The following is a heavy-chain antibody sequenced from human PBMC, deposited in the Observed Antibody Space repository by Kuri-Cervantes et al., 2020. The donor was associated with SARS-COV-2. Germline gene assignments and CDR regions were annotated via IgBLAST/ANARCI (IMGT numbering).Heavy chain of an antibody. J-gene: IGHJ4*02. CDR1: GFTFSSYS. V-gene: IGHV3-48*01. D-gene: IGHD7-27*01. CDR2: ISTSGSTI. CDR3: AREDNWGFDY. Sequence: GESLKISCAASGFTFSSYSMNWVRQAPGKGLEWVSYISTSGSTIYYADSVKGRFTISRDNSKNTLYLQMNSLRAEDTAVYYCAREDNWGFDYWGQGTLVTVSS.